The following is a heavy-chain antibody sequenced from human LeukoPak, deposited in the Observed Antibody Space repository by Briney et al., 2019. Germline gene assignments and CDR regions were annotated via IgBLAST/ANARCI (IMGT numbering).Heavy chain of an antibody. CDR3: ARVARGKYYDSSGYYPTNWFDP. CDR1: GYTFTSYD. V-gene: IGHV1-8*01. D-gene: IGHD3-22*01. Sequence: ASVKVSCKASGYTFTSYDINWVRQATGQGHEWMGWMNPNSGNTGYAQKFQGRVTMTRNTSISTAYMELSSLRSEDTAVYYCARVARGKYYDSSGYYPTNWFDPWGQGTLVTVSS. CDR2: MNPNSGNT. J-gene: IGHJ5*02.